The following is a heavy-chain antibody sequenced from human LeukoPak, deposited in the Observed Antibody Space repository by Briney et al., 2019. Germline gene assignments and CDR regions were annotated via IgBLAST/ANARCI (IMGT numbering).Heavy chain of an antibody. V-gene: IGHV3-21*01. CDR2: ISSSSSYI. CDR1: GFTFSSYS. Sequence: GGSLRLSCAASGFTFSSYSMNWVRQAPGKGLEWVSSISSSSSYIYYADSVKGRFTISRDNAKNSLYLQMNSLRVEDTAVYYCARVSTVTRLGFDYWGQGTLVTVSS. CDR3: ARVSTVTRLGFDY. D-gene: IGHD4-17*01. J-gene: IGHJ4*02.